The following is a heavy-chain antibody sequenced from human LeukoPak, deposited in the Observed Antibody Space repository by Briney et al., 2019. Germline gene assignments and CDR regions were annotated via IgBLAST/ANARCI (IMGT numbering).Heavy chain of an antibody. CDR3: ASPNYDFWSGSGFDY. D-gene: IGHD3-3*01. V-gene: IGHV4-39*01. CDR2: VYYNGRT. J-gene: IGHJ4*02. Sequence: PSETLSLTCTVSSGSINSSTYYWGWIRQPPGKGLEWIGSVYYNGRTYSNPSLKSRVTVSVDTSKNQFSLKLTSVTAADTAVYYCASPNYDFWSGSGFDYWGQGTLVTVSS. CDR1: SGSINSSTYY.